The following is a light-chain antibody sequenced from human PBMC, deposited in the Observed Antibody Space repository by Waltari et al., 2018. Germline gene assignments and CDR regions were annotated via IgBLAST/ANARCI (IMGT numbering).Light chain of an antibody. CDR2: QDT. J-gene: IGLJ2*01. CDR3: QAWDSSTYHVV. CDR1: KLGDKY. V-gene: IGLV3-1*01. Sequence: SVSVSPGQTASITCSGDKLGDKYACWYQQKPGQSPVVVLYQDTKRPSGIPERFSGSNSGNTATLTISGTQAMDEADYYCQAWDSSTYHVVFGGGTKLTVL.